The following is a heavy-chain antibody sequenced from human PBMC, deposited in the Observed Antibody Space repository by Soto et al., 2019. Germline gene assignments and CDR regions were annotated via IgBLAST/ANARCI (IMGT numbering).Heavy chain of an antibody. Sequence: VQLQGSGPGLVKPSQTLSLTCTVSGASVNTGDYYWSYIRQSPGKGLEWLGYIFYSGDTYYNPSLKSRATISLNTSRNQISLTLTSVTDADTAVDFCVGTGTADDFWGQGTLVTVSS. V-gene: IGHV4-30-4*01. D-gene: IGHD1-7*01. CDR1: GASVNTGDYY. J-gene: IGHJ1*01. CDR2: IFYSGDT. CDR3: VGTGTADDF.